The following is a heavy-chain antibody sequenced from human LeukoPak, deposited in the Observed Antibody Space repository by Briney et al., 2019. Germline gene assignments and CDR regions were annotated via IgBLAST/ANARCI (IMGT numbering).Heavy chain of an antibody. V-gene: IGHV1-18*01. J-gene: IGHJ4*02. CDR1: GYSFSSFG. CDR2: ISRHNGNT. D-gene: IGHD3-10*01. Sequence: ASVKVSCKASGYSFSSFGITWGRKGPGQGLEWMGWISRHNGNTDYAQRFRGKVTLTIDPSTTTANMEVRDLIPDDTAVYYCARHYLGSGSEDYWGQGTLVSVSS. CDR3: ARHYLGSGSEDY.